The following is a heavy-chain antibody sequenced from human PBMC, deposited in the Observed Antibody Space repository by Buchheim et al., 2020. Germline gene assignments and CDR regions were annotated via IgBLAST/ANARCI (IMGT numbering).Heavy chain of an antibody. J-gene: IGHJ5*02. D-gene: IGHD1-1*01. CDR2: IYYNAST. CDR3: ARETTGGGWFDP. CDR1: GASITSGDYS. Sequence: QLQLQESGSGLVKPSQTLSLTCVVSGASITSGDYSWNWIRQPPGKGLEWIAYIYYNASTLYNPSLRSRVTTSIDGSKTQFSLKLSSVTTADTAVYYCARETTGGGWFDPWGQGTL. V-gene: IGHV4-30-2*01.